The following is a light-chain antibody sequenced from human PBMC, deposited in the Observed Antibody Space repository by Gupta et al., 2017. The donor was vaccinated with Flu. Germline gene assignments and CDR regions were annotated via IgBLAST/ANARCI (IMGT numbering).Light chain of an antibody. CDR2: DVN. CDR3: SSYTVFSTPKYV. CDR1: SSDVGVYNY. J-gene: IGLJ1*01. V-gene: IGLV2-14*01. Sequence: QSALTQPASVSGSPGQSITISCTGTSSDVGVYNYVSWYQQHPGKAPKLMIYDVNRRPSGISNRFSGSKSGNTASLTISGLQAEDEADYYCSSYTVFSTPKYVFGTGIKVTVL.